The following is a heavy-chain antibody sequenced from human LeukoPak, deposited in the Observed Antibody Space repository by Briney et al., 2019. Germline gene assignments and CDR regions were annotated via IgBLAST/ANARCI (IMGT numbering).Heavy chain of an antibody. V-gene: IGHV3-23*01. D-gene: IGHD3-10*01. CDR3: AKDSYYGPGNYYFYFDY. J-gene: IGHJ4*02. Sequence: GGSLRLSCAASGFTFSSYTMSWVRQAPGKGLEWVSAISGVGGSTHYADSVKGRFTISRDNSKNTLHLQMNSLRAEDTAVYYCAKDSYYGPGNYYFYFDYWGQGTLVSVSS. CDR1: GFTFSSYT. CDR2: ISGVGGST.